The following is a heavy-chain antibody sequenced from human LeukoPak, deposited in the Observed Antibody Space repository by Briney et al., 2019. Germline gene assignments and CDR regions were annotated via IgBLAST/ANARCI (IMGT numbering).Heavy chain of an antibody. CDR2: IYSSGST. J-gene: IGHJ4*02. Sequence: PSETLSLTCTVSGGSISSYYWSWIRQPPGKGLEWIGYIYSSGSTNYNPSLKSRVTISVDTSKNQFSLRLTSVTAADTAVYYCARGRYGDYWGQGTLVTVSS. V-gene: IGHV4-59*01. CDR3: ARGRYGDY. D-gene: IGHD5-18*01. CDR1: GGSISSYY.